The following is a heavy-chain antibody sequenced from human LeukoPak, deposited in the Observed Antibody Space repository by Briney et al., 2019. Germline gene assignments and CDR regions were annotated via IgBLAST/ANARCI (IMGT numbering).Heavy chain of an antibody. CDR3: AGSPKPDFDI. V-gene: IGHV3-11*03. CDR2: ISSSSSYT. Sequence: PGGSLRLSCAASGFTFSDYYMSWIRQAPGKGLEWVSYISSSSSYTNYADSVKGRFTISRDNAKNSLYLQMNSLRAEDTAVYYCAGSPKPDFDIWGQGTMVTASS. CDR1: GFTFSDYY. J-gene: IGHJ3*02.